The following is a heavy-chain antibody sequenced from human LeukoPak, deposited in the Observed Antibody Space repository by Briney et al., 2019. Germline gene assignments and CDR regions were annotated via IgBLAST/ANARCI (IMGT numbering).Heavy chain of an antibody. Sequence: GASVKVSCKASGYTFADYYMHWVRQAPGQGLEWMGWIDPNSGATNSAQKFQDRVTMTRDTSISTAYMELSRLKSGDTAVYYCAKTNHNSGIPRWDYWGQGTLVTVSS. CDR2: IDPNSGAT. CDR3: AKTNHNSGIPRWDY. CDR1: GYTFADYY. D-gene: IGHD3-10*01. J-gene: IGHJ4*02. V-gene: IGHV1-2*02.